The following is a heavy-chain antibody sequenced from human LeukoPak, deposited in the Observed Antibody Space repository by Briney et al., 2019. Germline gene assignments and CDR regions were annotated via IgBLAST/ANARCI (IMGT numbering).Heavy chain of an antibody. Sequence: ASVKVSCKASGYTFTSYDINWVRQAPGQGLEWMGWMNPKSGNTGHAQKFQGRVTITRNTSISTAYMELSSLRSDDTAVYYCARPPYSSGILGYFDLWGRGTLVTVSS. V-gene: IGHV1-8*01. D-gene: IGHD6-19*01. CDR2: MNPKSGNT. CDR3: ARPPYSSGILGYFDL. CDR1: GYTFTSYD. J-gene: IGHJ2*01.